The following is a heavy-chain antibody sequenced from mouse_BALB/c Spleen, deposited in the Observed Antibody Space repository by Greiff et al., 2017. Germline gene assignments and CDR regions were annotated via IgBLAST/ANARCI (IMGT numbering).Heavy chain of an antibody. V-gene: IGHV5-17*02. J-gene: IGHJ2*01. CDR2: ISSGSSTI. CDR3: ARERGDY. Sequence: EVKLMESGGGLVQPGGSRKLSCAASGFTFSSFGMHWVRQAPEKGLEWVAYISSGSSTIYYADTVKGRFTISRDNPKNTLFLQMTSLRSEDTAMYYCARERGDYWGQGTTLTVSS. CDR1: GFTFSSFG.